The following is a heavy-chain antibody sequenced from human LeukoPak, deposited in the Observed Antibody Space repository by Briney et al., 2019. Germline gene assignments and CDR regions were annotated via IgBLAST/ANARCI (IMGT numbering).Heavy chain of an antibody. Sequence: SETLSLACTVSGYSISSGYYWGWIRQPPGKGLEWIGSIYYSGSTYYNPSLKSRVTISVDTSKNQFSLKLSSVTAADTAVYYCARFDGSLLPPRDWGQGTLVTVSS. J-gene: IGHJ4*02. CDR3: ARFDGSLLPPRD. V-gene: IGHV4-38-2*02. D-gene: IGHD1-26*01. CDR1: GYSISSGYY. CDR2: IYYSGST.